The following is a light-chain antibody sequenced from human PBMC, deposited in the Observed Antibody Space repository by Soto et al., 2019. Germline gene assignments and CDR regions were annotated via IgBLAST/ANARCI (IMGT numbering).Light chain of an antibody. J-gene: IGKJ2*01. Sequence: DIEMTQSPDSLAVSLGERATINCQSSQSVLYGSNNKNYLGWYQQKPGNPPKLLIYWASARQSGISDRLSGSGSGTEFTLTISSLQVEDGGVHSCMQYYSTPYTFGTGTKQEIK. CDR1: QSVLYGSNNKNY. CDR2: WAS. CDR3: MQYYSTPYT. V-gene: IGKV4-1*01.